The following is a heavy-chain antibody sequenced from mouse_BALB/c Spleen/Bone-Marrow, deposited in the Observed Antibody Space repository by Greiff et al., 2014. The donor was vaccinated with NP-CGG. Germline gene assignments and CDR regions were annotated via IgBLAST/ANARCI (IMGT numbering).Heavy chain of an antibody. V-gene: IGHV1-26*01. D-gene: IGHD2-14*01. J-gene: IGHJ4*01. Sequence: EVKLVESEPELVKPGASMKISCKASGYSFTGYTMNWVKQSHGKNLEWIGLINPYNGGTSYNQKFKGKATLTVDKSSSTAYMVLLSLTSEDSAVYYCARKGPYYRYDPYAMDYWGQGTSVTVSS. CDR1: GYSFTGYT. CDR3: ARKGPYYRYDPYAMDY. CDR2: INPYNGGT.